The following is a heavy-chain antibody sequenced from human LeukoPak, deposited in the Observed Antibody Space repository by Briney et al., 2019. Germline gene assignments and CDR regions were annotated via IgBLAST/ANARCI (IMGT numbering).Heavy chain of an antibody. D-gene: IGHD3-3*01. V-gene: IGHV1-18*01. Sequence: ASVKVSCKASGYSFISTGINWLRQAPGHGLEWMGWISPYNGNTNYAQQFQNRVSLTTDTSSRTSYMELRSLRSDDTATYYCARDHGGFWSGSAGFWGQGILLTVSS. J-gene: IGHJ4*02. CDR1: GYSFISTG. CDR2: ISPYNGNT. CDR3: ARDHGGFWSGSAGF.